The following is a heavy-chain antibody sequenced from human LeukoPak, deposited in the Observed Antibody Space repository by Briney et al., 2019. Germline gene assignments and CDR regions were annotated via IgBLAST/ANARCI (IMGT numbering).Heavy chain of an antibody. Sequence: SETLSLTCTVSGGSISSSSYYWGWIRQPPGKGLEWIGSIYYSGSTYYNPSLKSRVTISVDTSKNQFSLKLSSVTAADTAVYYCARWYSSSWYLDYWGQGTLVTVSS. CDR2: IYYSGST. D-gene: IGHD6-13*01. CDR1: GGSISSSSYY. J-gene: IGHJ4*02. V-gene: IGHV4-39*07. CDR3: ARWYSSSWYLDY.